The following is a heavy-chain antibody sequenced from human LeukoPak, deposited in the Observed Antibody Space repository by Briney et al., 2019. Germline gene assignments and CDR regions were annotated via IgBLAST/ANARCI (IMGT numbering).Heavy chain of an antibody. Sequence: GGSLRLSCVASGFSFNNYRMTWVRQAPGKGLEWVSAISGSGGNTYYADSVKGRFTISRDNSKNMLYLQMNNLRVEDTAVYYCAKSPRREPDFDYWGQGTLVTVSS. V-gene: IGHV3-23*01. CDR3: AKSPRREPDFDY. J-gene: IGHJ4*02. CDR2: ISGSGGNT. CDR1: GFSFNNYR. D-gene: IGHD1-26*01.